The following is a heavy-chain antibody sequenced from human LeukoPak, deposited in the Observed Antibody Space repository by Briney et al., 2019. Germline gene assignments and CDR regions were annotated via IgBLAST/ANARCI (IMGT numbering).Heavy chain of an antibody. CDR2: ISSSSSYI. CDR1: GFTFSSYA. Sequence: PGGSLRLSCAASGFTFSSYAMTWVRQAPGKGLEWVSSISSSSSYIYYADSVKGRFTISRDNAKNSLYLQMNSLRAEDTAVYYCAELGITMIGGVWGKGTTVTISS. J-gene: IGHJ6*04. CDR3: AELGITMIGGV. V-gene: IGHV3-21*01. D-gene: IGHD3-10*02.